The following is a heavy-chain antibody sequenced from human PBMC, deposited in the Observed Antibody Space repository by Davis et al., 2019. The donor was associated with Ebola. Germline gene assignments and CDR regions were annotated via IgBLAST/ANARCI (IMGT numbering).Heavy chain of an antibody. CDR3: ARWGEVSDTFDL. V-gene: IGHV3-30*04. J-gene: IGHJ3*01. D-gene: IGHD3-10*01. CDR1: GFTFSSHA. CDR2: IAYDGSNK. Sequence: GESLKISCAASGFTFSSHAMHWVRQAPGKGLEWVAIIAYDGSNKDYADSVKGRFTISRDNSKNTLYLQINSLRGDDTAIYYCARWGEVSDTFDLWGQGTMVTVSS.